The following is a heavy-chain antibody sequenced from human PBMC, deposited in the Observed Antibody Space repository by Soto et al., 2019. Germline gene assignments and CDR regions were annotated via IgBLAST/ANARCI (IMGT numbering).Heavy chain of an antibody. J-gene: IGHJ1*01. CDR1: GFTFSSSW. V-gene: IGHV3-7*01. Sequence: EVQLVDSGGALVQPGGSLRISCAASGFTFSSSWMAWVRQAPGKGLEWVALINPDGSVASYVGSVRGRFIISRDNAQISLYLEATGVFSGDRAVNYSRRFPACGPIEAWAQVPLATVSS. CDR2: INPDGSVA. CDR3: RRFPACGPIEA. D-gene: IGHD6-25*01.